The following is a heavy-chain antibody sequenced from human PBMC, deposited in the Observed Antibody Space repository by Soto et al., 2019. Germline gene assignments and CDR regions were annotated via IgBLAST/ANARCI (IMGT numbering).Heavy chain of an antibody. CDR1: SGSITGYY. D-gene: IGHD6-25*01. Sequence: AETLSLTCTVSSGSITGYYWSWIRQPPGKGLEWIGEIYHSGTTNYNPSLKSRATISVDKSKNHFSLKLTSVTAADTAVYYCARDRVAATRTSYYGLDAWGQGTTVTVSS. CDR3: ARDRVAATRTSYYGLDA. V-gene: IGHV4-59*12. J-gene: IGHJ6*02. CDR2: IYHSGTT.